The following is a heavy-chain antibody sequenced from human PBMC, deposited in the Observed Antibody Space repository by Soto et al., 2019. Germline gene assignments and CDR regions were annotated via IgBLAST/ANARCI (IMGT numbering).Heavy chain of an antibody. D-gene: IGHD2-15*01. J-gene: IGHJ5*02. CDR3: AKGADCSGGSCYYNWFDP. CDR1: GFTFSSYS. V-gene: IGHV3-48*01. Sequence: GGSLRLSCAASGFTFSSYSMNWVRQAPGKGLEWISYISSASSTIYYADSVKGRFTISRDNVKNSLYLQMNSLRAEDTALYYCAKGADCSGGSCYYNWFDPWGQGTLVTVSS. CDR2: ISSASSTI.